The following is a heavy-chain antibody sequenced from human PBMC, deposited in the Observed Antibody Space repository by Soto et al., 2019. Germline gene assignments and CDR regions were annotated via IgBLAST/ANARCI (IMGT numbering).Heavy chain of an antibody. D-gene: IGHD3-22*01. CDR2: IYYSGST. CDR3: ARDSDDSSGYYDY. V-gene: IGHV4-31*03. J-gene: IGHJ4*02. CDR1: GGSISSGGYY. Sequence: SETLSLTCTVSGGSISSGGYYWSWIRQHPGKGLEWIGYIYYSGSTYYNPSLKSRVTISVDTSKNQFSLKLSSVTAADTAVYYCARDSDDSSGYYDYWGQGTLVTVSS.